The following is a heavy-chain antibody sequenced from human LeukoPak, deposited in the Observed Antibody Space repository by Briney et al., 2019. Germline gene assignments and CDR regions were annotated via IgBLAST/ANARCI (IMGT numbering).Heavy chain of an antibody. CDR1: GFTFSSYS. D-gene: IGHD4-17*01. V-gene: IGHV3-48*01. Sequence: GGSLRLSCAASGFTFSSYSVNWVRQAPGKGLELVSYITRSSSSIYYADSVKGRFTITRDNAKNSLYQQMNSLRAEDMAVYYCARVASGDDGDYGVSGDFDYWGQGNLVTVSS. CDR3: ARVASGDDGDYGVSGDFDY. CDR2: ITRSSSSI. J-gene: IGHJ4*02.